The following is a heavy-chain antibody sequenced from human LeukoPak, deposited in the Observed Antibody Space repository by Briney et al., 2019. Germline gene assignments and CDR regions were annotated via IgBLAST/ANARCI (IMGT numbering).Heavy chain of an antibody. CDR2: VSSSSSYT. J-gene: IGHJ4*02. V-gene: IGHV3-11*05. CDR1: GFTFSDYY. Sequence: GGSLRLSCAASGFTFSDYYMSWIRQAPGKGLEWVSYVSSSSSYTNYADSVKGRFTISRDNAKNSLYLQMNSLRAEDTAVYYCARDFYYYDSSGYYPDYWGQGTLVTVS. D-gene: IGHD3-22*01. CDR3: ARDFYYYDSSGYYPDY.